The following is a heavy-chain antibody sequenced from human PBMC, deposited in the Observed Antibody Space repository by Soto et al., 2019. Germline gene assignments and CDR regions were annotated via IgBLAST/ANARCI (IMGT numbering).Heavy chain of an antibody. D-gene: IGHD4-17*01. Sequence: ASVKLSCKASGYTFTSYYMHWLRQAPGQGLEWMGIINPSGGSTSYAQKFQGRVTMTRDTSTSTVYMELSSLRSEDTAVNYCASTVTTPGFDYWGQGLLVTVSS. CDR2: INPSGGST. CDR1: GYTFTSYY. V-gene: IGHV1-46*03. CDR3: ASTVTTPGFDY. J-gene: IGHJ4*02.